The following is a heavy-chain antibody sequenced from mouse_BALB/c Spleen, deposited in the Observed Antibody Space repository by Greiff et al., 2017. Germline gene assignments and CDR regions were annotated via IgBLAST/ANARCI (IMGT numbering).Heavy chain of an antibody. CDR1: GYTFSSYW. Sequence: QVQLQQSGAELMKPGASVKISCKATGYTFSSYWLEWVKQRPGHGLEWIGEILPGSGSTNYNEKFKGKATFTADTSSNTAYMQLSSLTSEDSAVYYGARGGYDGYDDVYFDYWGQGTTLTVSS. D-gene: IGHD2-3*01. J-gene: IGHJ2*01. CDR3: ARGGYDGYDDVYFDY. V-gene: IGHV1-9*01. CDR2: ILPGSGST.